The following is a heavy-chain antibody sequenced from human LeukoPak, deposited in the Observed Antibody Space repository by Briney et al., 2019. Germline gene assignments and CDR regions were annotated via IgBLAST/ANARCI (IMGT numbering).Heavy chain of an antibody. Sequence: GGSLRLSCSASEFTFSSYAMHWVRQAPGKGLEYVSAISSNGGSTYYADSVKGRFTISRDNSKNTLHLQMSSLRAEDTAVYYCVKDGDYYGSGSYLDYWGQGTLVTVSS. CDR2: ISSNGGST. D-gene: IGHD3-10*01. V-gene: IGHV3-64D*09. CDR3: VKDGDYYGSGSYLDY. J-gene: IGHJ4*02. CDR1: EFTFSSYA.